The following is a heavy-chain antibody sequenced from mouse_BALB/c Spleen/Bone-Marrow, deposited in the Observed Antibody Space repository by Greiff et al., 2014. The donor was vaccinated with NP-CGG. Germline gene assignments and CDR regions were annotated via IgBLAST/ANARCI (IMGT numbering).Heavy chain of an antibody. CDR1: GYTFTNYW. Sequence: VKLMESGAELVRPGTSVKMSCKAAGYTFTNYWIGWVKQRPGHGLEWIGDIYPGGGYTNYNEKFKGKATLTADTSSSTAYMQLSSLTSEDSAIHYCARGYGSSSYDTDYWGQGTSVTVSS. CDR3: ARGYGSSSYDTDY. CDR2: IYPGGGYT. D-gene: IGHD1-1*01. J-gene: IGHJ4*01. V-gene: IGHV1-63*02.